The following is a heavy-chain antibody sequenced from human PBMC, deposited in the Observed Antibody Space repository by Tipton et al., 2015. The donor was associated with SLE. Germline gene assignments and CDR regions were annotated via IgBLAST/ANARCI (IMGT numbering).Heavy chain of an antibody. J-gene: IGHJ4*02. CDR1: GVSMSSGNW. V-gene: IGHV4-61*02. CDR2: IYISGST. CDR3: AREIDSYGSGAMSY. D-gene: IGHD5-18*01. Sequence: GLVKPSETLSLTCTVPGVSMSSGNWWSWVRQPPGKGLEWIGRIYISGSTNYNPSLKSRVTISIDTSKNQFSLKLSSVTAADTAVFYCAREIDSYGSGAMSYWGQGTLVTVSS.